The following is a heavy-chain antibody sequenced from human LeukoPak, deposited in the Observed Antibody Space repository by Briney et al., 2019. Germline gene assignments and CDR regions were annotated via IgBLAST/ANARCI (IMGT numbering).Heavy chain of an antibody. J-gene: IGHJ6*02. Sequence: SETLSLTCAVYGGSFSGYYWSWIRQPPGKGLEWIGEINHSGSTNYNPSLKSRVTISVDTSKNQFSLKLGSVTAADTAVYYCARQDEVPTTVTLYGMDVWGQGTTVTVSS. CDR1: GGSFSGYY. CDR3: ARQDEVPTTVTLYGMDV. CDR2: INHSGST. V-gene: IGHV4-34*01. D-gene: IGHD4-17*01.